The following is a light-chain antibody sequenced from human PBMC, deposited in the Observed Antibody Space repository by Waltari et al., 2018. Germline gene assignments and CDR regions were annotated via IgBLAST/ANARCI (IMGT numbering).Light chain of an antibody. CDR1: KLGNKY. CDR2: RDT. CDR3: QAWDGSTVV. V-gene: IGLV3-1*01. J-gene: IGLJ2*01. Sequence: SYELTQPPSVSVSPGQTGSITCSGDKLGNKYTSWYHQKPGQSPVLVIYRDTKRPSGIPGRFSGSNSGNTATLTISGTQAMDEADYYGQAWDGSTVVFGGGTKLTVL.